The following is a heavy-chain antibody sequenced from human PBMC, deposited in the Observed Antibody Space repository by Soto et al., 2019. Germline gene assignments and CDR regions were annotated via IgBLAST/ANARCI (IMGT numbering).Heavy chain of an antibody. CDR1: GYTFTSYA. CDR2: INAGNGNT. V-gene: IGHV1-3*05. CDR3: ARGGEPIDY. J-gene: IGHJ4*02. D-gene: IGHD2-21*01. Sequence: QVQLVQSGAEEKKPGASVKVSCKASGYTFTSYAMHWVRQAPGQRLEWMGWINAGNGNTKYSQKFQGRVTITRDTSASTAYRELSSLRSEDTALYYCARGGEPIDYWGQGTLVTVSS.